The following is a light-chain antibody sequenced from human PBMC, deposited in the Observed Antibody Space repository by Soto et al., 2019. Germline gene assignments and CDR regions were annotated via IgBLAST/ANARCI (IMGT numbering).Light chain of an antibody. Sequence: EIVLTQSPGTLSLSPGERATLSCRASQSVSSSYLVWYQQKPGQAPRLLIYGASSRATGIPDRFSGSGSGTDFTLTLSRLEPEDFAVYFCQQYGGSPYTFGQGTKLEIK. CDR2: GAS. V-gene: IGKV3-20*01. J-gene: IGKJ2*01. CDR3: QQYGGSPYT. CDR1: QSVSSSY.